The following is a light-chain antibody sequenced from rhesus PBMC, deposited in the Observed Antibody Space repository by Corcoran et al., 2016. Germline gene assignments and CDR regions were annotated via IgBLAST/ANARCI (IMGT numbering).Light chain of an antibody. CDR1: QGMSRY. Sequence: DIQLTQSPSSLSASVGDRVTITCRACQGMSRYLAWYQQKSGKAPKLLIYDASNLQSGVPSRFSGSGSGTQFTLTISRLQPEDFATYYWQQRNSYPYSFSQGTKVEIK. CDR3: QQRNSYPYS. V-gene: IGKV1-38*01. CDR2: DAS. J-gene: IGKJ2*01.